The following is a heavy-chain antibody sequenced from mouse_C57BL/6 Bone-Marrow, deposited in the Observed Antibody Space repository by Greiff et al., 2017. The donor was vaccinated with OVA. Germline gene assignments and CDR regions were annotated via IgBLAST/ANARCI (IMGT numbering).Heavy chain of an antibody. CDR3: ARSYTYWYFDV. V-gene: IGHV1-69*01. D-gene: IGHD1-1*01. CDR2: IDPSDSYT. Sequence: QVQLQQPGAELVMPGASVKLSCKASGYTFTSYWMHWVKQRPGQGLEWIGEIDPSDSYTNYNQKFKGKSTLTVDKSSSTAYMLLSSLTSEDSAVYYCARSYTYWYFDVWGTGTTVTVSS. J-gene: IGHJ1*03. CDR1: GYTFTSYW.